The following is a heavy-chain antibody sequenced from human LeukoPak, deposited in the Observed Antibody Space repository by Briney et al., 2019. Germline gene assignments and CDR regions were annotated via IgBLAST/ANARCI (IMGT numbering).Heavy chain of an antibody. J-gene: IGHJ6*02. CDR2: IYYSGST. D-gene: IGHD3-3*01. CDR3: ASTRFPYYYGMDV. V-gene: IGHV4-59*08. CDR1: GGSISSYY. Sequence: SETLSLTCTVSGGSISSYYWSSIRQPPGKGLEWIGYIYYSGSTNYNPSLKSRVTISVDTSKNQFSLKLSSVTAADTAVYYCASTRFPYYYGMDVWGQGTTVTVSS.